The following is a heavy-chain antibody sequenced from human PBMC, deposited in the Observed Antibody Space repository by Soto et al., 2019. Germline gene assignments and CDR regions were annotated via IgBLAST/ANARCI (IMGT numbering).Heavy chain of an antibody. Sequence: SSVKVSCKASGDTFSCYAISCVRQSPGHGREWMGGIIPIFDTAHYAQKLQGRVTITADESTSTSYLDLSSMCAKATAVSFSARDGGDYRSSAYTMDVSGQGTTVT. V-gene: IGHV1-69*13. CDR2: IIPIFDTA. J-gene: IGHJ6*02. D-gene: IGHD3-16*01. CDR3: ARDGGDYRSSAYTMDV. CDR1: GDTFSCYA.